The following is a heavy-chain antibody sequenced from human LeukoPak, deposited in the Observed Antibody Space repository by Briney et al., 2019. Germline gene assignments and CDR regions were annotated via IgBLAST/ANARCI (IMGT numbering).Heavy chain of an antibody. D-gene: IGHD4-11*01. V-gene: IGHV4-39*01. CDR1: GGSISSSSYY. CDR3: ASRDITTVSFDY. J-gene: IGHJ4*02. Sequence: SETLSLTCTVSGGSISSSSYYWGWIRQPPGKGLEWIGSIYYSGGTYYNPSLKSRVTISVDTSKNQFSLKLSSVTAADTAVYYCASRDITTVSFDYWGQGTLVTVSS. CDR2: IYYSGGT.